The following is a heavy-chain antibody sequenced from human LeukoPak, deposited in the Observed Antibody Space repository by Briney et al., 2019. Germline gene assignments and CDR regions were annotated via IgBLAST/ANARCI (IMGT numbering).Heavy chain of an antibody. CDR2: IYHSGST. J-gene: IGHJ3*02. Sequence: SGTLSLTCAVSGGSISSSNWWSWVRQPPGKGLEWIGEIYHSGSTNYNPSLKSRVTISVDKSKNQFSLKLSSVTAADTAVYYCARAKDSSGWPDAFDIWGQGTMVTVSS. CDR3: ARAKDSSGWPDAFDI. D-gene: IGHD6-19*01. CDR1: GGSISSSNW. V-gene: IGHV4-4*02.